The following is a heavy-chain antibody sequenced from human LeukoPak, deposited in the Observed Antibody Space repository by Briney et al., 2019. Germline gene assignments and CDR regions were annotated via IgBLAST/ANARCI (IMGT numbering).Heavy chain of an antibody. J-gene: IGHJ3*02. Sequence: GASVKVSCKASGYTFTSYAMHWVRQAPGQRLEWMGWINAGNGNTKYSQKFQGRVTITRDTSASTAYMELSSLRSEDAAVYYCARDARRGVELKAFDIWGQGTMVTVSS. CDR2: INAGNGNT. CDR3: ARDARRGVELKAFDI. CDR1: GYTFTSYA. V-gene: IGHV1-3*01. D-gene: IGHD1-7*01.